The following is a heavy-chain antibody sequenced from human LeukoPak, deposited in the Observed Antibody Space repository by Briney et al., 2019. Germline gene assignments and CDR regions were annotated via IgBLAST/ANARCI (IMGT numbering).Heavy chain of an antibody. CDR1: GFTFSSYW. CDR2: IKQDGNEK. D-gene: IGHD2/OR15-2a*01. CDR3: ARELLGHGYNSGDFDY. J-gene: IGHJ4*02. Sequence: GGSLRLSCAAPGFTFSSYWMNWVRQAPGKGLEWVANIKQDGNEKYYVDSVKGRFTISRDNAKNSLYLQMNSLRAEDTAVYYCARELLGHGYNSGDFDYWGQGTLVTVSS. V-gene: IGHV3-7*01.